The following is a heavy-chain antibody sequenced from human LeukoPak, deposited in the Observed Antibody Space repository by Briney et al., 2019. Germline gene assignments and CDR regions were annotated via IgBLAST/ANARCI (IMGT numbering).Heavy chain of an antibody. J-gene: IGHJ6*02. D-gene: IGHD3-22*01. V-gene: IGHV4-31*03. CDR3: ARDDSSGYPYYYYGMDV. CDR2: IYYSGST. Sequence: SETLSLTCTVSGGSIGSGGYYWSWIRQHPGKGLEWIGYIYYSGSTYYNPSLKSRVTISVDTSKNQFSLKLSSVTAADTAVYYCARDDSSGYPYYYYGMDVWGQGTTVTVSS. CDR1: GGSIGSGGYY.